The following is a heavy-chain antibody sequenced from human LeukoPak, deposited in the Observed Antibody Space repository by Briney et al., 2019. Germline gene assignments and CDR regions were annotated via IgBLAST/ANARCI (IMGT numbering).Heavy chain of an antibody. CDR1: AGSFSGYY. D-gene: IGHD3-22*01. Sequence: SETLSLTCAVYAGSFSGYYWSWIRQPPGKGLEWIGEINHSGNTNYNPSLKSRVTISVDTSKNQFSLKLSSVTAADTAVYYCARGIPGYYDTSGYYYDYWGQGTLVTVSS. CDR2: INHSGNT. J-gene: IGHJ4*02. CDR3: ARGIPGYYDTSGYYYDY. V-gene: IGHV4-34*01.